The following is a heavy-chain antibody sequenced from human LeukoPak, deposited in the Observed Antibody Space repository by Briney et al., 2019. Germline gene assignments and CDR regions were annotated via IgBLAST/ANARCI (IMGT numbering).Heavy chain of an antibody. Sequence: GGSLRLSCAASGFTFSSYSMKWVRQAPGKGLEWVSSISSSSNYIYYADSVKGRFTISRDNARNSLYLQMNSLRAEDTAVYYCAREASVDTAMIDIDYWGQGTLVTVSS. CDR2: ISSSSNYI. J-gene: IGHJ4*02. V-gene: IGHV3-21*01. CDR3: AREASVDTAMIDIDY. D-gene: IGHD5-18*01. CDR1: GFTFSSYS.